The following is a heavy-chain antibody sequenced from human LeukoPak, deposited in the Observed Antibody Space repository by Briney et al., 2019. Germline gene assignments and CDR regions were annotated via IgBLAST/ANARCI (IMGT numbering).Heavy chain of an antibody. CDR1: GFTFSSYS. D-gene: IGHD1-1*01. J-gene: IGHJ5*02. CDR2: ISGSGGST. V-gene: IGHV3-23*01. Sequence: GGSLRLSCAASGFTFSSYSMNRVRQAPGKGLEWVSAISGSGGSTYYADSVKGRFTISRDNSKNTPYLQMNSLRAEDTAVYYCAKDPIGYIPNWFDPWGQGTLVTVSS. CDR3: AKDPIGYIPNWFDP.